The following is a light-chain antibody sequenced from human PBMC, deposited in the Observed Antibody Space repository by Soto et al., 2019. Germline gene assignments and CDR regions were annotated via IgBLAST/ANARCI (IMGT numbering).Light chain of an antibody. V-gene: IGLV2-14*01. Sequence: QSVLTQPPSASGSPGQSITISCTGTSSDVGGYNYVSWYQQHPVKAPKLMIYDVTNRPSGVSDRFSGSKSGNTAPLTISGLQAEDEADYYCSSYTSSSTPYVFGTGTKVTVL. CDR2: DVT. J-gene: IGLJ1*01. CDR3: SSYTSSSTPYV. CDR1: SSDVGGYNY.